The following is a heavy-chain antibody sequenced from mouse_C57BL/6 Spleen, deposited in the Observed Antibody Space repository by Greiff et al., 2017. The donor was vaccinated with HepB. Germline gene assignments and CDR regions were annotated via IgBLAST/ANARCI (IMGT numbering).Heavy chain of an antibody. V-gene: IGHV1-80*01. J-gene: IGHJ1*03. Sequence: ESGAELVKPGASVKISCKASGYAFSSYWMNWVKQRPGKGLEWIGQIYPGDGDTNYNGKFKGKATLTADKSSSTAYMQLSSLTSEDSAVYFCAREGYGSSYGYFDVWGTGTTVTVSS. D-gene: IGHD1-1*01. CDR3: AREGYGSSYGYFDV. CDR2: IYPGDGDT. CDR1: GYAFSSYW.